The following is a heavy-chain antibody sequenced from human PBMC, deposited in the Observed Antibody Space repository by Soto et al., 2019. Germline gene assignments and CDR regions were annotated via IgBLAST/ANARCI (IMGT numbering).Heavy chain of an antibody. Sequence: EVQLVESGGGLVQPGGSLRLSCTASGFTFSHHWMHWVRQAPGKGLIWVSRIHVGGSFTDYADSVKGRFTISRDDAKNTLILQMNNLRAEDTAVYYCVRGTSAWSGKDYWGQGTLVTGSS. CDR3: VRGTSAWSGKDY. V-gene: IGHV3-74*01. CDR2: IHVGGSFT. D-gene: IGHD3-3*01. CDR1: GFTFSHHW. J-gene: IGHJ4*02.